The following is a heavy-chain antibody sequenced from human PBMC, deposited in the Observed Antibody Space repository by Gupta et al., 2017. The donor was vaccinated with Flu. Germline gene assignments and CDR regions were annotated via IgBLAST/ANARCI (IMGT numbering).Heavy chain of an antibody. V-gene: IGHV3-23*01. D-gene: IGHD3-3*01. Sequence: EVQLLESGGGLVQPGGSLRLSCAAPGFPFSSYAMNWVRQSPGKGLEWVSSISSSASTTYYADSVKGRFTISRDNSKNTLYLQMNSLRAEDTAVYYCARRLWVGYYPDYWGQGTLVTVSS. CDR1: GFPFSSYA. J-gene: IGHJ4*02. CDR3: ARRLWVGYYPDY. CDR2: ISSSASTT.